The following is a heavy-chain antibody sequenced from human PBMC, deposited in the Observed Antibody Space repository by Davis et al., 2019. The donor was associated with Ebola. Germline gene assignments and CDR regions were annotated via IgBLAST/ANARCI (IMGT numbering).Heavy chain of an antibody. J-gene: IGHJ6*04. V-gene: IGHV3-23*01. CDR1: GFTFSNYG. Sequence: PGGSLRLSCAASGFTFSNYGMSWVRQAPGKGLEWVSVISGSGGTTYYADSVKGRFSISRDNSRNTLYLQMNSLRAEDTAVYYCANLDTGMVYSYGMDVWGKGTTVTVSS. CDR2: ISGSGGTT. D-gene: IGHD5-18*01. CDR3: ANLDTGMVYSYGMDV.